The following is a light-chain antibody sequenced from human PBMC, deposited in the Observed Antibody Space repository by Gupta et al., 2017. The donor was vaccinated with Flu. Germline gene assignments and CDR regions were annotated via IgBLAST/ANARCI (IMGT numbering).Light chain of an antibody. CDR2: GNS. V-gene: IGLV1-40*01. CDR3: QSYDSSLSGSVV. CDR1: RSNIGAGYD. J-gene: IGLJ2*01. Sequence: QSVLTQPPSVSGAPGQRVTIPCTGSRSNIGAGYDVHWYQQLPGTAPKLLIYGNSNRPSGVPDRFSGSKSGTSASLAITGLQAEDEADYYCQSYDSSLSGSVVFGGGTKLTVL.